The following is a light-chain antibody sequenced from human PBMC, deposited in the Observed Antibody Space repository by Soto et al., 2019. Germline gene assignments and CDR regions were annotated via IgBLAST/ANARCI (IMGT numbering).Light chain of an antibody. CDR2: AAS. Sequence: DIQMTQSPSSLSASVGDRVTITCRASQDIGNDLGWYQQKPGKAPKHLIYAASSLESGVPARFSDSGSGTEFTLTISSLQPEDFATYCCLQHNSYPRAFGQGTKVEIK. J-gene: IGKJ1*01. V-gene: IGKV1-17*01. CDR1: QDIGND. CDR3: LQHNSYPRA.